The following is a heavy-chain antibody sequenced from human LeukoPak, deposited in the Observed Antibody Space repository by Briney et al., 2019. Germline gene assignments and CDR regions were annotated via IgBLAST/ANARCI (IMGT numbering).Heavy chain of an antibody. V-gene: IGHV3-11*01. CDR1: GFTFSDYF. Sequence: PGGSPRLSCAASGFTFSDYFMSWIRQAPGKGLEWVSYISSSGSTIYYADSVKGRFTISRDNAKNSLYLQMNSLRAEDTAVYYCARVERESSSWFLTPFDPWGQGTLVTVSS. J-gene: IGHJ5*02. CDR2: ISSSGSTI. D-gene: IGHD6-13*01. CDR3: ARVERESSSWFLTPFDP.